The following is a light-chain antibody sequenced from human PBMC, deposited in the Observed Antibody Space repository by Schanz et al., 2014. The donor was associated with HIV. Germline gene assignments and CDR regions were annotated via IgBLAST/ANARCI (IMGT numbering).Light chain of an antibody. CDR1: SSDIGGSDY. CDR3: SSYAGSNTWV. CDR2: EVT. J-gene: IGLJ3*02. Sequence: QSALTQPASVSGSPRQSITISCSGTSSDIGGSDYVSWYQQHPGKAPKLLIYEVTKWPSGVPDRFSGSKSGNTASLTVSGLQAEDEADYYCSSYAGSNTWVFGGGTKLTVL. V-gene: IGLV2-8*01.